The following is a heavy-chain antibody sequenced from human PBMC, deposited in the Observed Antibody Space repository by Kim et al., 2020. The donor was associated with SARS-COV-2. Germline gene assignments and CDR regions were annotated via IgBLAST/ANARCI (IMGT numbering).Heavy chain of an antibody. Sequence: SVKVSCKASGGTFSSYAISWVRQAPGQGLEWMGGIIPIFGTANYAQKFQGRVTITADKSTSTAYMELSSLRSEDTAVYYCARDLMPNYYDSSGYPWGQGTLVTVSS. CDR1: GGTFSSYA. CDR2: IIPIFGTA. CDR3: ARDLMPNYYDSSGYP. V-gene: IGHV1-69*06. J-gene: IGHJ5*02. D-gene: IGHD3-22*01.